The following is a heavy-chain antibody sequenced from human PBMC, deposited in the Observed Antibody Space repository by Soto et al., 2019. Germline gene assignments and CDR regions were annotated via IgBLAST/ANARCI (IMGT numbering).Heavy chain of an antibody. Sequence: PGGSLRLSCAASGFTFSSYSMNWVRQAPGKGLEWVSYISSSSSTIYYADSVKGRFTISRDNAKNSLYLQMNSLRAEDTAVYYCARGPVTFGGVIVPNDYWGQGTLVTVSS. CDR1: GFTFSSYS. V-gene: IGHV3-48*01. D-gene: IGHD3-16*02. CDR3: ARGPVTFGGVIVPNDY. CDR2: ISSSSSTI. J-gene: IGHJ4*02.